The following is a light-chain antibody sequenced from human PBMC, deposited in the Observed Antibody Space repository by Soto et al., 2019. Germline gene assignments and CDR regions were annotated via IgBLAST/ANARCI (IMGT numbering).Light chain of an antibody. CDR1: SSNIGNNL. V-gene: IGLV1-47*01. J-gene: IGLJ7*01. Sequence: QLVLTQAPSASGTPGQSVTISCSGSSSNIGNNLVYWYQQVPGTAPKLLIYANSQRPSGVPDRFSGSKSGTSASLAISGLRSEDEADYYCVAWDDSLRCAVFGGGTQLTVL. CDR3: VAWDDSLRCAV. CDR2: ANS.